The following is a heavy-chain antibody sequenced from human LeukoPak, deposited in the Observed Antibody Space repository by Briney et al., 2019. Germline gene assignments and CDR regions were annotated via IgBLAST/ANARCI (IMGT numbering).Heavy chain of an antibody. CDR3: AKATWYGGNPSGAFDM. J-gene: IGHJ3*02. CDR2: RNPSGGST. D-gene: IGHD4/OR15-4a*01. CDR1: GYSCTNCD. Sequence: ASVNLSCNSAGYSCTNCDIHWVGRAQGQGDEGMGIRNPSGGSTDYEQKFQGRVTMNRDTSTITVYMELSSLRSEDTAVYYCAKATWYGGNPSGAFDMWGQGTMVTVSS. V-gene: IGHV1-46*01.